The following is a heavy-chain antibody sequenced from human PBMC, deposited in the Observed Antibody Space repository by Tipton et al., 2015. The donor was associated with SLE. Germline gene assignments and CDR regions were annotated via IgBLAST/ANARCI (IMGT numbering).Heavy chain of an antibody. J-gene: IGHJ6*02. CDR1: GGSFSGYY. D-gene: IGHD6-13*01. Sequence: TLSLTCALYGGSFSGYYWNWIRQPPGKGLEWIGEINHSGSTNSNPSLKSRVTISVDTSKNQFSLKLSSVTAADTAVYYCARGYSSSWNYYYGMDVWGQGTTVTVSS. V-gene: IGHV4-34*01. CDR3: ARGYSSSWNYYYGMDV. CDR2: INHSGST.